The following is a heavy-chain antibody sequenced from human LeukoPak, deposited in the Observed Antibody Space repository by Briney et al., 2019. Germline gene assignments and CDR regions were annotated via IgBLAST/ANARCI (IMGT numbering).Heavy chain of an antibody. V-gene: IGHV4-59*08. Sequence: PSETLSLTCTVSGGSIGSYYWSWIRQPPGKGLEWIGYTSNGGSTKYSPSLEGRLSISVDTSKNQISLRLNSVTAADTAVYYCARHVDWLDNWFDPWGQGTLVTVSS. CDR3: ARHVDWLDNWFDP. D-gene: IGHD3/OR15-3a*01. CDR2: TSNGGST. J-gene: IGHJ5*02. CDR1: GGSIGSYY.